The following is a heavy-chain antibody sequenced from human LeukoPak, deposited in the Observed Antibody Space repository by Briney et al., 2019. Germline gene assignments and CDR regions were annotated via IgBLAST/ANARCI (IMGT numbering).Heavy chain of an antibody. Sequence: GRSLRLSCAASGFTFSSYGMHWVRQAPGKGLEWVAVIWYDGSNKYYADSVKGRFTISRDNSKNTLYLQMNSLRAEDTAVYYCARGKVVWWLNLDYWGQGTLVTVS. V-gene: IGHV3-33*01. D-gene: IGHD2-21*01. CDR2: IWYDGSNK. CDR1: GFTFSSYG. CDR3: ARGKVVWWLNLDY. J-gene: IGHJ4*02.